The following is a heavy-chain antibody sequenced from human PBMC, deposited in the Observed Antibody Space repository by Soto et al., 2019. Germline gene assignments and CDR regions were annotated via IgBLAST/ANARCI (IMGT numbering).Heavy chain of an antibody. V-gene: IGHV4-4*07. D-gene: IGHD4-17*01. J-gene: IGHJ4*02. CDR3: ARGPYISDYYVVDD. Sequence: SETLSLTCTVSGASISSYGWSWIRQPAGKGLEWIGRLYSSGNTNYNPSFKSRLTMSADTSKSQFSLKLSSVTAADTAVYYCARGPYISDYYVVDDWGQGTLVTVSS. CDR1: GASISSYG. CDR2: LYSSGNT.